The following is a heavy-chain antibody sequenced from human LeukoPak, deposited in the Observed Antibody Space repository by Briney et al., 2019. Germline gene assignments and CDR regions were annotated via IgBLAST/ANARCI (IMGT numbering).Heavy chain of an antibody. CDR2: ISSSGSFI. V-gene: IGHV3-11*04. Sequence: GGSLRLSCAASGFTLSDYYMSWIRQAPGKGLEWVSYISSSGSFIHYADSAKGRFTISRDNAKNSLYLQMNSLRGEDTAVYYCARVWGSYAVGYWGQGTLVTVSS. CDR3: ARVWGSYAVGY. J-gene: IGHJ4*02. CDR1: GFTLSDYY. D-gene: IGHD3-16*01.